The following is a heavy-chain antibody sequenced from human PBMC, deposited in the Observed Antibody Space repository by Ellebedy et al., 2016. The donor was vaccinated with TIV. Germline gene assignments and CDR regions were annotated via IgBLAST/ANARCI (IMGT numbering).Heavy chain of an antibody. CDR1: GYTFISYD. Sequence: ASVKVSCKASGYTFISYDINWVGQATGQGLEWMGWMNPNSGNTGYAQKFQGRVTMTRNTSISTAYMELRSLRSEDTAVYYCARALGLVGTTDSDSWGQGTLVTVSS. J-gene: IGHJ4*02. CDR3: ARALGLVGTTDSDS. CDR2: MNPNSGNT. V-gene: IGHV1-8*01. D-gene: IGHD1-26*01.